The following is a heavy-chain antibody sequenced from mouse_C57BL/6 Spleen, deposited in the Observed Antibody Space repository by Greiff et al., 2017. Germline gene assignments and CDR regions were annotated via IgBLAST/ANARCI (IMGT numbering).Heavy chain of an antibody. Sequence: QVQLKESGAELMKPGASVKLSCKATGYTFTGYWIEWVKQRPGHGLEWIGEILPGSGSTNYNEKFKGNATFTADTSSNTAYMQLSSLTTEDSAIYYCATAGVLRDSAMAYWGQGPSVTVSS. CDR2: ILPGSGST. CDR1: GYTFTGYW. D-gene: IGHD3-1*01. CDR3: ATAGVLRDSAMAY. V-gene: IGHV1-9*01. J-gene: IGHJ4*01.